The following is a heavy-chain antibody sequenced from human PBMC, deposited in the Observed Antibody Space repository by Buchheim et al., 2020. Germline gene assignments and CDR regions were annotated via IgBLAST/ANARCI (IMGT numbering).Heavy chain of an antibody. V-gene: IGHV5-51*03. Sequence: EVQLVQSGAEVKKPGESLKISCKASGYRFTGYRIGWVRQRPGKGLEWMAIIDPSDSNTRYSPSFQGQVTISADKSTSTAFLQWSSLKASDTAMYYCVRSFLVTQGVHYWGQGT. CDR1: GYRFTGYR. CDR2: IDPSDSNT. CDR3: VRSFLVTQGVHY. J-gene: IGHJ4*02. D-gene: IGHD2-21*02.